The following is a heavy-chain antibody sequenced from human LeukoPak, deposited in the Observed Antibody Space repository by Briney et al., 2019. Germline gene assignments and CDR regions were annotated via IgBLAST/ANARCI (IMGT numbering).Heavy chain of an antibody. J-gene: IGHJ5*02. CDR2: IYYSGST. D-gene: IGHD3-9*01. Sequence: SETLSLTCTVSGGSISSYYWSWVRQPPGKGLEWIGYIYYSGSTNYNPSLKRRVTISVDTSKNQFSLKLSSVTAADTAVYYCARLVDFDWTMGIVGWFDPWGQGTLVTVSS. V-gene: IGHV4-59*01. CDR3: ARLVDFDWTMGIVGWFDP. CDR1: GGSISSYY.